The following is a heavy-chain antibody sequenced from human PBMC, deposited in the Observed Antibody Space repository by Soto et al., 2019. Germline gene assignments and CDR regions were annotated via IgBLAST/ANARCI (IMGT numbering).Heavy chain of an antibody. D-gene: IGHD2-15*01. CDR2: INPNSGGT. CDR3: ARDRGSVAWHYYYGFDL. Sequence: QEQLVQSGAEEKKPGASVKVSCKASGYTFSAYYMHWVRQAPGQGLEWMGWINPNSGGTKYAQKFQGRVTMTRDTSMTTASMELSRLRSDDTAVYYCARDRGSVAWHYYYGFDLWGPGTTVTVSS. V-gene: IGHV1-2*02. CDR1: GYTFSAYY. J-gene: IGHJ6*02.